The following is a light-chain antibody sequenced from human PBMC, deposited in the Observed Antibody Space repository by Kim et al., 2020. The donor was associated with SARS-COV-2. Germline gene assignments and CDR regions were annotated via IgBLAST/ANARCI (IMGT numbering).Light chain of an antibody. CDR1: QSISSS. CDR2: AAS. CDR3: QQSYSTSEYT. J-gene: IGKJ2*01. V-gene: IGKV1-39*01. Sequence: DIQMTQSPSSLSASVGDRVTITCRASQSISSSLNWYQQKPGKAAKLLIYAASSLQSGVPSRFSGSGSGTDFTLTISSLQPEDFATYYCQQSYSTSEYTFGQGTKLEI.